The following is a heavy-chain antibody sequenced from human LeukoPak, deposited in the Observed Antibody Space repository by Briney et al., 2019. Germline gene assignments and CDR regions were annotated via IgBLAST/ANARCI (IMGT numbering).Heavy chain of an antibody. Sequence: SETLSLTCTVSGGSISSSSYYWSWIRQPPGKGLEWIGYIYHSGSTYYNPSLKSRVTISVDRSKNQFSLKLSSVTAADTAVYYCARGYCSSTSCYGGGWFDPWGQGTLVTVSS. J-gene: IGHJ5*02. D-gene: IGHD2-2*01. CDR3: ARGYCSSTSCYGGGWFDP. CDR1: GGSISSSSYY. V-gene: IGHV4-30-2*01. CDR2: IYHSGST.